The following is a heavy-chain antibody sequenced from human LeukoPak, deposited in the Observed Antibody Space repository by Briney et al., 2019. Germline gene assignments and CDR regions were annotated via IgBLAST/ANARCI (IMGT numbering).Heavy chain of an antibody. CDR2: ISGVGDRT. CDR3: ARELVSSGTGYFDL. J-gene: IGHJ2*01. V-gene: IGHV3-23*01. CDR1: GFTFSRYA. D-gene: IGHD3-10*02. Sequence: GGSLRLSCAASGFTFSRYAMTWVRQAPGKGLEWVSTISGVGDRTYFADSVKGRFTVSRDNSQNTLHLQMNSLRADDTAVYYCARELVSSGTGYFDLWGRGTLVTVSS.